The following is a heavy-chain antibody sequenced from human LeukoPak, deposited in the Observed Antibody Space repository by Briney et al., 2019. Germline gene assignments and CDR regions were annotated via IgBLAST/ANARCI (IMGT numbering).Heavy chain of an antibody. J-gene: IGHJ4*02. CDR3: ARDRVELLWFGGFDY. Sequence: GGSLRLSCAASGFTFSSYAMHWVRQAPGKGLEYVSAISSNGGSTYYANSVKGRFTISRDNSKNTLYLQMGSLRAEDMAVYYCARDRVELLWFGGFDYWGQGTLVTVSS. D-gene: IGHD3-10*01. V-gene: IGHV3-64*01. CDR2: ISSNGGST. CDR1: GFTFSSYA.